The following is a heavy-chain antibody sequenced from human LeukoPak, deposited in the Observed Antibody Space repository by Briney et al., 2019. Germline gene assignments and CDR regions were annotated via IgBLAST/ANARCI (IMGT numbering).Heavy chain of an antibody. Sequence: ASVKVSCKTSGYTFTSHYMHWVRQAPGQGLEWMGIINPSGGSTSYAQKFQGRVTMTRDTSTSTVYMELSSLRSEDTAVYYCARDEPLYGSGSYPFDWGQGTLVTVSS. CDR3: ARDEPLYGSGSYPFD. D-gene: IGHD3-10*01. J-gene: IGHJ4*02. CDR1: GYTFTSHY. V-gene: IGHV1-46*01. CDR2: INPSGGST.